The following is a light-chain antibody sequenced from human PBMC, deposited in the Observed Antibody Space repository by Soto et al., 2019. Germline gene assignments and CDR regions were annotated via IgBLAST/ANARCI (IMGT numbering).Light chain of an antibody. Sequence: QSALTKPPSASGTPGQRVTISCSGSSSNIGSSTVSWYHQLPGSAPKLLIFGDHQRPSGIPDRFSGSKSGTSASLAISGLQSDDEADYYCAAWDDSLNGVLFGGGTKVTVL. V-gene: IGLV1-44*01. CDR1: SSNIGSST. CDR2: GDH. CDR3: AAWDDSLNGVL. J-gene: IGLJ2*01.